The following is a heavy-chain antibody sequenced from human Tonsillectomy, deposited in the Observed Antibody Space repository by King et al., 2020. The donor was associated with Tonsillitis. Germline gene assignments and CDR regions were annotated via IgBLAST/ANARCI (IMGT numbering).Heavy chain of an antibody. V-gene: IGHV4-30-4*07. CDR1: GGSISSGDFS. CDR3: ARGYCANGICLDAFDI. D-gene: IGHD2-8*01. Sequence: LQLQESGPGLVKASQTLSLTCAVSGGSISSGDFSWSWIRQPPGKGLEWIGYIYYSGSPYYNPSLKSRGTISIDTSKNQFSLNLSSVTAADTAVYYCARGYCANGICLDAFDIWGQGTVVTVSS. J-gene: IGHJ3*02. CDR2: IYYSGSP.